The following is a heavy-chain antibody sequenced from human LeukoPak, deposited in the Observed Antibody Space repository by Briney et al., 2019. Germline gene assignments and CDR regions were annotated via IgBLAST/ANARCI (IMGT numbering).Heavy chain of an antibody. V-gene: IGHV5-51*01. CDR2: IYPGDSDT. J-gene: IGHJ4*02. CDR3: ARHIRYCSSTSCYYVDY. Sequence: GESLKISCKGSGYSFTSYWIGWVRQMPGKGLEWMGIIYPGDSDTRYSPSFQGQVTISADKSISTAYLQWSSLKASDTAMYYCARHIRYCSSTSCYYVDYWGQGTLVTVSS. D-gene: IGHD2-2*01. CDR1: GYSFTSYW.